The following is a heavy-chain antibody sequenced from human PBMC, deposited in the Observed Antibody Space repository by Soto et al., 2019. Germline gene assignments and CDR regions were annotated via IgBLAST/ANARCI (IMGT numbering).Heavy chain of an antibody. CDR2: INPGSGGT. V-gene: IGHV1-46*01. Sequence: QVQLVQSGAEVKKPGASVRLSCKTSTYTFTTYYMHWVRQAPGHGLEWMGIINPGSGGTTYAQKFQDRVTMTRDTSTSTVYMDLNSLRSDDTAVYYWATEFGVHSRRAYYFDYWGQGTLVTVSS. CDR3: ATEFGVHSRRAYYFDY. D-gene: IGHD3-10*01. J-gene: IGHJ4*02. CDR1: TYTFTTYY.